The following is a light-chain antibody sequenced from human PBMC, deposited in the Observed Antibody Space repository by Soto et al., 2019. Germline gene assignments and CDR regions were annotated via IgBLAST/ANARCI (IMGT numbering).Light chain of an antibody. CDR1: QSVNSY. Sequence: EIVLTQSPATLPLSPGDRATLSCRASQSVNSYLAWYQQKPGQAPRLLIYDASNRATGIPARFSGSGSGTDFTLTISSLEPEDFAVYYCQQRSNWPSTFGGGTKVEIK. V-gene: IGKV3-11*01. CDR3: QQRSNWPST. J-gene: IGKJ4*01. CDR2: DAS.